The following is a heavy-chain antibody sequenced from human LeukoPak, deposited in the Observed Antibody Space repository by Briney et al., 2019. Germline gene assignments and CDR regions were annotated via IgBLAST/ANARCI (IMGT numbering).Heavy chain of an antibody. Sequence: SETPSLTCTVSGGSISSYYWSWIRQPPGKGLEWIGYIYYSGSTNYNPSLKSRVTISVDTSKNQFSLKLSSVTAADTAVYYCARESSSSWTRGYYGMDVWGQGTTVTVSS. J-gene: IGHJ6*02. V-gene: IGHV4-59*08. CDR1: GGSISSYY. CDR3: ARESSSSWTRGYYGMDV. CDR2: IYYSGST. D-gene: IGHD6-13*01.